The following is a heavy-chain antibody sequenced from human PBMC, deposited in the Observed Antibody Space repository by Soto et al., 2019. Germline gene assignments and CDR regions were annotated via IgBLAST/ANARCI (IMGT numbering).Heavy chain of an antibody. V-gene: IGHV3-30-3*01. D-gene: IGHD6-19*01. CDR1: GFTFSSYA. J-gene: IGHJ5*02. CDR2: ISYDGSNK. Sequence: PGGSLRLSCAASGFTFSSYAMHWVRQAPGKGLEWVAVISYDGSNKYYADSVKGRFTITRDNSKNTLYLQMNSLRAEDTAVYYCARGIAVAGTVGSWFDPWGQGTLVTVSS. CDR3: ARGIAVAGTVGSWFDP.